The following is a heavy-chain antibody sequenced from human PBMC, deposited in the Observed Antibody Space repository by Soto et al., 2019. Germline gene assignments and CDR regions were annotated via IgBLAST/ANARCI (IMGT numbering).Heavy chain of an antibody. D-gene: IGHD3-3*01. CDR2: IIPILGIA. J-gene: IGHJ5*02. Sequence: ASVKVSCKASGGTFSSYTISWVRQAPGQGLEWMGRIIPILGIANYAQKFQGRVTITADKSTSTAYMELSSLRSEDTAVYYCARRARDYDFWSGNNWFDPWGQGTLVTVSS. CDR3: ARRARDYDFWSGNNWFDP. V-gene: IGHV1-69*02. CDR1: GGTFSSYT.